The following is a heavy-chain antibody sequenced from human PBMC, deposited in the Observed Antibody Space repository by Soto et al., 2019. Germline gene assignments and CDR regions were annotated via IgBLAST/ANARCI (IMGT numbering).Heavy chain of an antibody. V-gene: IGHV4-59*13. D-gene: IGHD1-26*01. CDR2: MYDSGST. CDR1: ISSSY. CDR3: ARGSGNYYYYGLDV. J-gene: IGHJ6*02. Sequence: ISSSYWSWIRQPPGKGLEWIGYMYDSGSTNYNPSLRSRVTISVDTSKKQFSLKLSSVTAADTAVYYCARGSGNYYYYGLDVWGQGTTVTVSS.